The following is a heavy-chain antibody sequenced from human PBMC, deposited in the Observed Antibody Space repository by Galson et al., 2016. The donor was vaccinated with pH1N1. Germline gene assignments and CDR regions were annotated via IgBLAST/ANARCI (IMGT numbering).Heavy chain of an antibody. Sequence: SLRLSCAASGFTFDDYAMHWVRQAPGKGLEWVSRISWNSGSIGYADSVKGRFTISRDNAKTSLYLQMNSLGAEDTALYYCAKDSDYYGSGPLGYWGQGTLVTVSS. V-gene: IGHV3-9*01. D-gene: IGHD3-10*01. CDR1: GFTFDDYA. J-gene: IGHJ4*02. CDR3: AKDSDYYGSGPLGY. CDR2: ISWNSGSI.